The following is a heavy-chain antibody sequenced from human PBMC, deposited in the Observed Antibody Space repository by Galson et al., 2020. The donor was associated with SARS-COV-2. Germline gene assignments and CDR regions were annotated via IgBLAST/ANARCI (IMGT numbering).Heavy chain of an antibody. CDR2: IYYSGST. D-gene: IGHD3-10*01. Sequence: SETLSLTCTVSGGSISSGGYYWSWIRQHPGKGLEWIGYIYYSGSTYYNPSLKSRVTISVDTSKNQFSLKLSSVTAADTAVYYCARVNYYGSGSYSPWYFDYWGQGTRVTVSS. CDR1: GGSISSGGYY. J-gene: IGHJ4*02. V-gene: IGHV4-31*03. CDR3: ARVNYYGSGSYSPWYFDY.